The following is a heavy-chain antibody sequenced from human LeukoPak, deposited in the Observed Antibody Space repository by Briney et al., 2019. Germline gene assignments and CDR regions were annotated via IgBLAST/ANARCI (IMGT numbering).Heavy chain of an antibody. CDR2: IYYSGST. Sequence: PSETLSLTCTVSGGSISSYYWSWIRQPPGKGLEWIGYIYYSGSTNYNPSLKSRVTISVDTSKNQFSLKLSSVTAADTAVYYCARDYDSSGSDYWGQGTLVTVSS. J-gene: IGHJ4*02. V-gene: IGHV4-59*01. CDR1: GGSISSYY. CDR3: ARDYDSSGSDY. D-gene: IGHD3-22*01.